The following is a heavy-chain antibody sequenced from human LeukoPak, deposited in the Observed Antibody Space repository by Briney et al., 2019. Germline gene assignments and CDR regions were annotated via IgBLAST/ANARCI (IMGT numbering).Heavy chain of an antibody. CDR3: ARGAQDSGSIYYYYYAMDV. CDR2: INSDGSST. Sequence: PGGSLRLSCTASGFTFSRYWMHCVRQVPGKGLVWVSRINSDGSSTTYADSVKGRFSISRDNAKNTLYLQMNSLRAEDTAVYYCARGAQDSGSIYYYYYAMDVWRHGTTVTVSS. D-gene: IGHD1-26*01. CDR1: GFTFSRYW. V-gene: IGHV3-74*01. J-gene: IGHJ6*02.